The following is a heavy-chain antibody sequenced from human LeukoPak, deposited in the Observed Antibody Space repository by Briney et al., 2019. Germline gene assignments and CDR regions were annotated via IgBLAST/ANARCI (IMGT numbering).Heavy chain of an antibody. Sequence: GGSLRLSCAAFGFTFSSYAMSWVRQAPGKGLEWVLTITGSGDSTYYADSVKGRFTISRDNSKNTLYVQMTSLRAEDTAVYYCAKGRGSSRWYTFNYWGQGTLVTVSS. D-gene: IGHD6-13*01. CDR3: AKGRGSSRWYTFNY. V-gene: IGHV3-23*01. CDR2: ITGSGDST. J-gene: IGHJ4*02. CDR1: GFTFSSYA.